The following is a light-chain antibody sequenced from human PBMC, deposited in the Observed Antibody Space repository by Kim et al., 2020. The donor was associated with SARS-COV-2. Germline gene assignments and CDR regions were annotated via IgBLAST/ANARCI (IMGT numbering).Light chain of an antibody. J-gene: IGKJ2*01. V-gene: IGKV3-15*01. Sequence: SASPGERATLSCRASQSISNMLAWYQQEPGQAPRLLLYGASTRATSIPARFSGSGSGTEFTLTISSLQSEDYALYYCQQYNNWPYTFGQGTKLEI. CDR2: GAS. CDR1: QSISNM. CDR3: QQYNNWPYT.